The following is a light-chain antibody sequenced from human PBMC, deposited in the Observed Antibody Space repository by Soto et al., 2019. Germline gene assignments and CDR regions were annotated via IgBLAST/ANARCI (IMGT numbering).Light chain of an antibody. CDR2: GAS. V-gene: IGKV3-20*01. J-gene: IGKJ4*01. Sequence: EIVLTQSPGTLSLSPGESATLSCRASQAFTNTYLAWYQQKPGQAPRLLIYGASNRATAIPDRFSGSGSGTDVTLTISRLEPEDFAVYYCQRYGGAFPLTFGGGTSVEIK. CDR1: QAFTNTY. CDR3: QRYGGAFPLT.